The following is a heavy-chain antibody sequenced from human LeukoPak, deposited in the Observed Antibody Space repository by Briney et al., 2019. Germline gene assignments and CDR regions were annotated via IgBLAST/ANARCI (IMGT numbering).Heavy chain of an antibody. CDR1: GGSISSHY. D-gene: IGHD3/OR15-3a*01. Sequence: SETLSLTCTVSGGSISSHYWSWIRQPPGKGLEWIGYIYYSGSTNYNPSLKSRVTISVDTSKNQFSLKLSSVTAADTAVYYCARVLDRYGNRMDVWGKGTTVTVSP. J-gene: IGHJ6*04. V-gene: IGHV4-59*11. CDR2: IYYSGST. CDR3: ARVLDRYGNRMDV.